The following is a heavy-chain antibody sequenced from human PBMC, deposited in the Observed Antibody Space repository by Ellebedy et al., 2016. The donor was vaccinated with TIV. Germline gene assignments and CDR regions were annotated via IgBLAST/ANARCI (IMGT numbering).Heavy chain of an antibody. Sequence: AASVKVSCKTSGYTFTSYGISWVRQAPGQGLEWMGWNSAYNGNTNYAQKLQGRVTMTTDTSTSTAYMELRSLRSDDTAVYYCARDPAPEVHYYYGMDVWGQGTTVTVSS. CDR3: ARDPAPEVHYYYGMDV. J-gene: IGHJ6*02. CDR2: NSAYNGNT. V-gene: IGHV1-18*04. D-gene: IGHD1-14*01. CDR1: GYTFTSYG.